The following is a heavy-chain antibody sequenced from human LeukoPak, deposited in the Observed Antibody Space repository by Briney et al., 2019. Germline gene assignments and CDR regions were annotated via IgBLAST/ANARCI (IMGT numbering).Heavy chain of an antibody. J-gene: IGHJ5*02. V-gene: IGHV4-59*08. CDR3: ATNAAVATSRSWFDP. D-gene: IGHD6-19*01. CDR2: IYYSGSS. Sequence: ETPSLTCTVSGDYISNYYWSWIWQPPGKGLEWIGYIYYSGSSNYNPSLKSRVTISVDTSKNQFSLKLSSVTAADTAVYYCATNAAVATSRSWFDPCGQGTLLADSS. CDR1: GDYISNYY.